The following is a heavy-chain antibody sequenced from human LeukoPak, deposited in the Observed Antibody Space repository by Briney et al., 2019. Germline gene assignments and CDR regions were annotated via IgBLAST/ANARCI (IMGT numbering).Heavy chain of an antibody. CDR1: GFTFSSYA. Sequence: PGGSLRLSCAASGFTFSSYAMSWVRQAPGKGLEWVSAISGSGGSTYYADSVKGRFTISRDNSKNTLYLQMNSLRAEDTAVYYCAKEGNYVWGSYRPSFDYWGQGTLVTVSS. V-gene: IGHV3-23*01. J-gene: IGHJ4*02. CDR3: AKEGNYVWGSYRPSFDY. D-gene: IGHD3-16*02. CDR2: ISGSGGST.